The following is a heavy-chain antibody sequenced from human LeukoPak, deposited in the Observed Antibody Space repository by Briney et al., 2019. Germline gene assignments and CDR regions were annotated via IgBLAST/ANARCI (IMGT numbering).Heavy chain of an antibody. Sequence: PSETLSLTCTVSGGSISSHYWSWIRQPPGKGLEWIGYIYYSGSTNYNPSLKSRVTISVDTSKNQFSLKLSSVTAAETAVYYCARGHYFDQNLDYWGQGTLVTVSS. CDR2: IYYSGST. D-gene: IGHD2/OR15-2a*01. V-gene: IGHV4-59*11. J-gene: IGHJ4*02. CDR3: ARGHYFDQNLDY. CDR1: GGSISSHY.